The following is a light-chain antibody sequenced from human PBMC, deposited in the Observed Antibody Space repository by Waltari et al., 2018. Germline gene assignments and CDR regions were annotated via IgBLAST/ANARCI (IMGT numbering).Light chain of an antibody. J-gene: IGLJ2*01. CDR1: SSDIGGYNY. Sequence: QSALTQPASVSGSPGQSITISCTGTSSDIGGYNYVSWYQQHPGKAPKLMIYDVINRPSGVSKRFSGSKSGNTASLTISGLQAEDEADYYCSSYSSSTTDVVFGGGTKLTVL. CDR2: DVI. CDR3: SSYSSSTTDVV. V-gene: IGLV2-14*03.